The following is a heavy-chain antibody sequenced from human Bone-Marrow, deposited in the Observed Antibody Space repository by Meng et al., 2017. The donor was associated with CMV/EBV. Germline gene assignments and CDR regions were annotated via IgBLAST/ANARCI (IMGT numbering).Heavy chain of an antibody. V-gene: IGHV3-23*01. D-gene: IGHD2-2*01. Sequence: LSLTCAASGFSFSTYAMSWVRQAPGKGLEWVSALSGSGDKTYYADPVKGRFTISRDNSKNTLYLQMNSLRVEDTALYYCARIVVVPAATAGYIYYNGMDVWGQGTTVTVSS. CDR2: LSGSGDKT. CDR1: GFSFSTYA. J-gene: IGHJ6*02. CDR3: ARIVVVPAATAGYIYYNGMDV.